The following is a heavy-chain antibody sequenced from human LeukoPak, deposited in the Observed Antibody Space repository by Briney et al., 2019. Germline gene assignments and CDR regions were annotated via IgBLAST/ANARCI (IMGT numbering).Heavy chain of an antibody. CDR2: IYHSGST. V-gene: IGHV4-38-2*02. J-gene: IGHJ4*02. D-gene: IGHD4-17*01. CDR3: ARDPTTVATFGDY. CDR1: GYSISSGYY. Sequence: PSETLSLTCAVSGYSISSGYYWAWIRQPPGKGLEWIGSIYHSGSTHYNPSLKSRVTISVDTSKNQFSLKLTSVTAADTVVYYCARDPTTVATFGDYWGQGTLVTVSS.